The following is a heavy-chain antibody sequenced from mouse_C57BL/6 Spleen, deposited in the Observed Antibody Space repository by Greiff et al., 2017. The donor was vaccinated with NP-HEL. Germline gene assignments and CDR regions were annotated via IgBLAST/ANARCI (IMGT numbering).Heavy chain of an antibody. D-gene: IGHD6-1*01. CDR3: ARGAEAFDY. J-gene: IGHJ2*01. CDR2: IDPSDSYT. Sequence: QVQLQQPGAELVMPGASVKLSCKASGYTFTSYWMHWVKQRPGQGLEWIGEIDPSDSYTNYNQKFKGKSTLTVDKSSSTAYMQLSSLTSEDSAVDYCARGAEAFDYWGQGTTLTVSS. CDR1: GYTFTSYW. V-gene: IGHV1-69*01.